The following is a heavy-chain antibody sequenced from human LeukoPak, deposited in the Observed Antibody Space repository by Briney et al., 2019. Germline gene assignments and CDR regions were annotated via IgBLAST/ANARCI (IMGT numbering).Heavy chain of an antibody. V-gene: IGHV3-15*01. J-gene: IGHJ4*02. CDR1: GFTFNNAW. CDR3: STHHMGY. CDR2: IKSKTDGCTT. Sequence: GGSLRLSCAASGFTFNNAWMNWVRQAPGKGLEWVGRIKSKTDGCTTDYGAPGKGRFTISRDDSNNTLYMQMTSLKTEDTAVYYCSTHHMGYWGQGTLVTVSS. D-gene: IGHD1-14*01.